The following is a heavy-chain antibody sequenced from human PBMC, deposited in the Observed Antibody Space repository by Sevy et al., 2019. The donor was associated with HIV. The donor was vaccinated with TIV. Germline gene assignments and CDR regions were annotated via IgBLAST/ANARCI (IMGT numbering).Heavy chain of an antibody. J-gene: IGHJ5*02. D-gene: IGHD2-2*01. Sequence: GGSLRLSCAASGFTFSSYSMNWVRQAPGKGLEWVSSISSSSSYIYYEDSVKGRFTISRDNAKNSLYLQMNSLRAEDTAVYYCARMGIVVVPAAGFDPWGQGTLVTVSS. CDR2: ISSSSSYI. V-gene: IGHV3-21*01. CDR3: ARMGIVVVPAAGFDP. CDR1: GFTFSSYS.